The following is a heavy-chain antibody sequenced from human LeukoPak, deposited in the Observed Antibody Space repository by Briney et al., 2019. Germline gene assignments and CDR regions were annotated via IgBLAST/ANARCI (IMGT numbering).Heavy chain of an antibody. Sequence: GGSLRLPCAASGFTFSSYAMSWVRQAPGKGLEWVSAISGSGGSTYYADSVKGRFTISRDNSKNTLYLQMNSLRAEDTAVYYCAKDRIITMIVVALDYWGQGTLVTVSS. J-gene: IGHJ4*02. CDR1: GFTFSSYA. CDR2: ISGSGGST. V-gene: IGHV3-23*01. CDR3: AKDRIITMIVVALDY. D-gene: IGHD3-22*01.